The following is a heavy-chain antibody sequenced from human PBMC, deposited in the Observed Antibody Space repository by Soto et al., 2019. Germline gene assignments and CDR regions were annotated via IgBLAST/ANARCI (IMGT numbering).Heavy chain of an antibody. CDR2: ISGSGGGT. V-gene: IGHV3-23*01. CDR1: GFTFSSYA. Sequence: GSLRLSCAASGFTFSSYAMSWVRQVPGKGLEWVSSISGSGGGTYYADSVKGRFTISRDNSKNTLYLQMNSLRAEDTALYYCAKGKRLLQGEVDYWGQGTLVTVSS. D-gene: IGHD3-22*01. CDR3: AKGKRLLQGEVDY. J-gene: IGHJ4*02.